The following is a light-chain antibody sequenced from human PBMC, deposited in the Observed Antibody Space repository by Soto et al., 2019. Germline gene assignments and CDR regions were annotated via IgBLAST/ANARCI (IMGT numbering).Light chain of an antibody. J-gene: IGKJ5*01. CDR1: QSVSSN. CDR2: GAS. CDR3: QQYNNWPPIT. V-gene: IGKV3-15*01. Sequence: EILITQSPATLSVSPGEGVTLSCRASQSVSSNLAWYQQRPGQAPRLLIYGASTRATGIPARFSGSGSGTEFTLTISSLQSEDFAVYYCQQYNNWPPITFGQGTRLEIK.